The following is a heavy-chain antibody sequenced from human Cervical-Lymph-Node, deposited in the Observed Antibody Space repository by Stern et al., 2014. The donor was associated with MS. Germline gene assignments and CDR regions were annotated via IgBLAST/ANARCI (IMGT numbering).Heavy chain of an antibody. D-gene: IGHD3-22*01. V-gene: IGHV3-23*04. Sequence: QLVQSGGGLVQPGGSLRLSCAASGFTFSTSAMSWVRQAPGKGLEWVSAIGGSGDSTYYADSVKGRFTISRDNSKNTLYLQMNSLRAEDTAVYYCAKDDYYYDSGGYLGWFDSWGQGTLVTVSS. J-gene: IGHJ5*01. CDR1: GFTFSTSA. CDR3: AKDDYYYDSGGYLGWFDS. CDR2: IGGSGDST.